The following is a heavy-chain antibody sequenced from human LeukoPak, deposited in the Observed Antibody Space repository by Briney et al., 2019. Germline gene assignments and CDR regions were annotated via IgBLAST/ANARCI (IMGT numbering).Heavy chain of an antibody. CDR3: ARMSYYDSSGDNWFDP. Sequence: GASVKVSCKASGYTFTTYDINWVRQATGQGLKWRGWMNPNSGNTGYAQKFQGRVTMTRNTSISTAYMELSSLRSEDTAVYYCARMSYYDSSGDNWFDPWGKGTLVTVSS. J-gene: IGHJ5*02. D-gene: IGHD3-22*01. V-gene: IGHV1-8*01. CDR2: MNPNSGNT. CDR1: GYTFTTYD.